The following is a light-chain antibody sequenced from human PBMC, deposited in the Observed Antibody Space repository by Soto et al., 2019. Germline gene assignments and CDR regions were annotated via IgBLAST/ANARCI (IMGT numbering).Light chain of an antibody. J-gene: IGKJ4*01. CDR2: GVS. V-gene: IGKV3-15*01. CDR1: QSVSVN. Sequence: EIVMTQSPGTLSVSPGERATLSCRASQSVSVNLAWYQQKPGQAPRLLIYGVSTRATGIPARFSGSESGTEFTLTISSLQSEDFAVYYCQQYDNWPVTFGGGTKVELK. CDR3: QQYDNWPVT.